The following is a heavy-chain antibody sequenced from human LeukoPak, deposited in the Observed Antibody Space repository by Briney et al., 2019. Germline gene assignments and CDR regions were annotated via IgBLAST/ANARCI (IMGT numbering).Heavy chain of an antibody. CDR1: GFTFSSYA. J-gene: IGHJ4*02. D-gene: IGHD2-21*02. CDR2: INSDGSST. CDR3: ARLGVVTADDY. V-gene: IGHV3-74*01. Sequence: GGSLRLSCAASGFTFSSYAMSWVRQAPGKGLVWVSRINSDGSSTSYADPVKGRFTISRDNAKNTLYLQMNSLRAEDTAVYYCARLGVVTADDYWGQGTLVTVSS.